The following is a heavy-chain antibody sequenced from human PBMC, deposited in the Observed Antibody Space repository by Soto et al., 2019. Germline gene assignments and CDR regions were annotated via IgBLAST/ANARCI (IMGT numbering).Heavy chain of an antibody. CDR2: IFNGGST. V-gene: IGHV4-31*02. J-gene: IGHJ5*02. D-gene: IGHD1-1*01. Sequence: QVQLQESGPGLVKPSETLSLTCTVSGGSLNTKRWSWIRQHPWKGLEWIGYIFNGGSTSYNPSLNDPVSISVDMSTNQFPLRLSSVTAADTAMYYCTTGDDTSKVDLWGQGTLVTVSS. CDR1: GGSLNTKR. CDR3: TTGDDTSKVDL.